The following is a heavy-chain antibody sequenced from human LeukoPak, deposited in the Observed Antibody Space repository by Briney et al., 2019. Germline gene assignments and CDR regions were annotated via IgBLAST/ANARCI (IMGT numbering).Heavy chain of an antibody. CDR1: GYSFTSYW. CDR2: IDPSDSYT. D-gene: IGHD6-13*01. Sequence: TGESLRISCKGSGYSFTSYWISWVRQMPGKGLEWMGRIDPSDSYTNYSPSFQGHVTISADKSISTAYLQWGSLKASDTAMYYCAVYAAAGNYHYYGMDVWGQGTTVTVSS. J-gene: IGHJ6*02. CDR3: AVYAAAGNYHYYGMDV. V-gene: IGHV5-10-1*01.